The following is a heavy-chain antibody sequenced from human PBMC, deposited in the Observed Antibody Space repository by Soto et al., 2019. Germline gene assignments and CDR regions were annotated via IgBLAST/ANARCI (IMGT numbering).Heavy chain of an antibody. V-gene: IGHV1-18*04. CDR1: GYTFTSYG. Sequence: QVQLVQSGAAVKKPGASVKVSCKASGYTFTSYGISWVRQAPGQGLEWMGWISAYNGNTNYAQKLQGRVTMTTDTSTSTAYMELRSLRSDDTAVYYCAGERRVRGAYDYYGMDVWGQGTTVTVSS. CDR3: AGERRVRGAYDYYGMDV. D-gene: IGHD3-10*01. CDR2: ISAYNGNT. J-gene: IGHJ6*02.